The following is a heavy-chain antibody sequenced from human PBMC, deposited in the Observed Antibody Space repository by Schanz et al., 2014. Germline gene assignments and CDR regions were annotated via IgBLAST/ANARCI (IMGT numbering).Heavy chain of an antibody. CDR2: ISGSGNTI. V-gene: IGHV3-48*02. Sequence: EVQLVESGGNLVQPGGSLRLSCVASGFTFSSHSMNWVRQAPGQGLEWLSYISGSGNTIYYADSVKGRFTISRDNAKNSLSLQMDRLRDEDTAVYYCARENLNWEAFDIWGQGTMVTVSS. D-gene: IGHD7-27*01. CDR1: GFTFSSHS. CDR3: ARENLNWEAFDI. J-gene: IGHJ3*02.